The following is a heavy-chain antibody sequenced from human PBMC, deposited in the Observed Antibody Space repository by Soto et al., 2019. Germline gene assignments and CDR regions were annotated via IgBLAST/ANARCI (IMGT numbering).Heavy chain of an antibody. D-gene: IGHD3-22*01. J-gene: IGHJ4*01. CDR3: ARHDGSSGYYRFDY. CDR1: GGSISSYY. Sequence: PSETLSLTCTVSGGSISSYYWSWIRQPPGKGLEWIGYIYYSGSTNYNPSLKSRVTISVDTSKNQFSLKLSSVTAAYTAVYYCARHDGSSGYYRFDYWGQEPWSPSPQ. V-gene: IGHV4-59*08. CDR2: IYYSGST.